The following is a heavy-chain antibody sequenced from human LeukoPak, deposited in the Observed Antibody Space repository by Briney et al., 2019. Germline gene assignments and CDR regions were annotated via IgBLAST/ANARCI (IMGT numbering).Heavy chain of an antibody. CDR1: GFTFSSSA. D-gene: IGHD3-10*01. CDR2: ISNNGGYT. V-gene: IGHV3-23*01. J-gene: IGHJ4*02. CDR3: SKGVGVSAFGTFDY. Sequence: GGSLRLSCAASGFTFSSSAMSWVRQAPGKGLEWFSAISNNGGYTYYADSVKGRFTISRDNSKNTLYLEMNSLRAEDTAVYYCSKGVGVSAFGTFDYWGQGTLVTVSS.